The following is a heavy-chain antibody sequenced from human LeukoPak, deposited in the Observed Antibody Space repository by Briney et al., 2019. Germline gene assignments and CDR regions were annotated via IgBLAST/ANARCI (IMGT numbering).Heavy chain of an antibody. D-gene: IGHD3-22*01. CDR3: ARGSYDSSGQFDY. CDR2: ISTHGNYI. V-gene: IGHV3-21*01. Sequence: GGSLRLSCAASGFTFSDYVMNWVRQAPGKGLEWFSYISTHGNYIYYADSLKGRFTISRDNAENSLFLQMNSLRAEDTAVYYCARGSYDSSGQFDYWGQGTLVTVSS. J-gene: IGHJ4*02. CDR1: GFTFSDYV.